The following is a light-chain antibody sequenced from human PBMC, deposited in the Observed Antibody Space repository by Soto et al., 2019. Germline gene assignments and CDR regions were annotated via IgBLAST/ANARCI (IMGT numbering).Light chain of an antibody. CDR3: SAYTSRNTRV. J-gene: IGLJ1*01. CDR1: SSDVGGYNY. V-gene: IGLV2-14*01. CDR2: DVS. Sequence: QSALTQPASVSGSPGQSITISCTGTSSDVGGYNYVSWYQQHPGQVPKLMIYDVSNRPSGISNRFSDSKSGNTASLTISGLQAEDEADYYCSAYTSRNTRVFGTGTKLTVL.